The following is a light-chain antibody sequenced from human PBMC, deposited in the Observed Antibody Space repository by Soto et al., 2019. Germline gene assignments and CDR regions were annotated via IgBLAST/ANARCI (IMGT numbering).Light chain of an antibody. Sequence: DIQMTQSPSSVSASVGDRVTITCRASQGISSWLAWYQQKPGKAPKLLIYAASSMHSGVPSRFSGGGSGTDFTLTISSRQPEDFAAVYCQQANSYPYTFGQGTKLEIK. J-gene: IGKJ2*01. CDR2: AAS. V-gene: IGKV1D-12*01. CDR1: QGISSW. CDR3: QQANSYPYT.